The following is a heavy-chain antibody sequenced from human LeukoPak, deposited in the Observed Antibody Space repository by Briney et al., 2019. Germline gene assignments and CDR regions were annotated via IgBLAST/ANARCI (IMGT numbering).Heavy chain of an antibody. D-gene: IGHD3-3*01. J-gene: IGHJ4*02. V-gene: IGHV4-59*01. CDR2: IYYSGST. CDR1: GGSISSYY. CDR3: ARSAYDFWSAVDY. Sequence: SQTLSLTCTVSGGSISSYYWSWIRQPPGKGLEWIGYIYYSGSTNYNPSLKSRVTISVDTSKNQFSLKLSSVTAADTAVYYCARSAYDFWSAVDYWGQGTVVTVSS.